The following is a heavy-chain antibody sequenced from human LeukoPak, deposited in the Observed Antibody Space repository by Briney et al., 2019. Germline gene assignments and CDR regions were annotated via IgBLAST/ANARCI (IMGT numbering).Heavy chain of an antibody. J-gene: IGHJ4*02. V-gene: IGHV3-74*01. D-gene: IGHD3-16*01. CDR2: IIQDGSET. Sequence: GGSLRLSCATSGITFRNYWMHWVRQAPGKGLVWVSHIIQDGSETFYADSAKGRFTISRDNAKNTVYLQMNSLRVEDTAVYYCATDDYRGLGYWGQGTLVTVSS. CDR1: GITFRNYW. CDR3: ATDDYRGLGY.